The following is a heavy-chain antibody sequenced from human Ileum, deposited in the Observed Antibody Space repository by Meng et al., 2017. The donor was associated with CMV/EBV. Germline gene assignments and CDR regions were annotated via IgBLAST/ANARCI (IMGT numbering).Heavy chain of an antibody. CDR1: GFTFSSYA. V-gene: IGHV3-7*01. Sequence: GESLKISCAVSGFTFSSYAIHWVRQAPGKGLEWVANIKQDGSEKYYVDSVKGRFTISRDNAKNSLYLQMNSLRAEDTAVYYCARVRGSLGMDVWGQGTTVTVSS. D-gene: IGHD3-16*01. J-gene: IGHJ6*02. CDR2: IKQDGSEK. CDR3: ARVRGSLGMDV.